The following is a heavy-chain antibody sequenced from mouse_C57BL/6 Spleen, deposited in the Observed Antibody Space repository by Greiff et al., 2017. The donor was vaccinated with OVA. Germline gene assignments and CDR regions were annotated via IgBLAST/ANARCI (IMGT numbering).Heavy chain of an antibody. D-gene: IGHD4-1*02. J-gene: IGHJ3*01. CDR1: GFTFSSYA. V-gene: IGHV5-4*01. CDR2: ISDGGSYT. CDR3: ARGNWPGFAY. Sequence: EVQVVESGGGLVKPGGSLKLSCAASGFTFSSYAMSWVRQTPEKRLEWVATISDGGSYTYYPDNVKGRFTISRDNAKNNLYLQMSHLKSEDTAMYYCARGNWPGFAYWGQGTLVTVSA.